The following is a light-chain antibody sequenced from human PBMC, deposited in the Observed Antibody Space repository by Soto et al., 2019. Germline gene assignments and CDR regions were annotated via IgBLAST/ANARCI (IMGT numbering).Light chain of an antibody. Sequence: QSVLTQPRSVSGSPGQPVTISCTGTNSDVGGYNFVSWYQQLPGKAPKLMISAVSQRPSGVPDRFSGSKSGNTASLTISGLQADDEADYFCCSYTASDIWVLGGGTKVTV. J-gene: IGLJ3*02. CDR3: CSYTASDIWV. CDR2: AVS. V-gene: IGLV2-11*01. CDR1: NSDVGGYNF.